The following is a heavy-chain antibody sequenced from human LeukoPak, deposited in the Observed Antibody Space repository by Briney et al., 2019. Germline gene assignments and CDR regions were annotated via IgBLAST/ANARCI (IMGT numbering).Heavy chain of an antibody. CDR1: GGSISGFY. J-gene: IGHJ4*02. D-gene: IGHD6-13*01. CDR3: ARAVVAAAGTWDN. CDR2: IYTSWST. Sequence: SETLSLTCTVSGGSISGFYWSWIRQPAGKGLEWIGRIYTSWSTNYNPSLQSRVTMSVDTSKNQYSLTLSPVTAADTAVYYCARAVVAAAGTWDNWGQGTLVTVSS. V-gene: IGHV4-4*07.